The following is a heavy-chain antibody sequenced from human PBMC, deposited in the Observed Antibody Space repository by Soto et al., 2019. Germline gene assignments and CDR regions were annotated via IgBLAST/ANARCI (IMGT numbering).Heavy chain of an antibody. CDR3: ARGRPMMGAKTFFDF. Sequence: SETLSLTCTVSGDSVTGGHHFLAWIRQLPGKGPEWLAYLSFSWSTYSTPSLKTRLTMSIDPPDNHFSLKLNSVTAADTAVYYCARGRPMMGAKTFFDFGGPGTLVTV. V-gene: IGHV4-31*03. D-gene: IGHD1-26*01. J-gene: IGHJ4*02. CDR2: LSFSWST. CDR1: GDSVTGGHHF.